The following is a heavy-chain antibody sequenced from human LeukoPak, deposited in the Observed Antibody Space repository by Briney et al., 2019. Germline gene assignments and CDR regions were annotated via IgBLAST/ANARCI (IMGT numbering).Heavy chain of an antibody. V-gene: IGHV3-11*04. J-gene: IGHJ4*02. CDR2: ISPGGSTT. Sequence: GGSLRLSCAASGFTFSDYYMSWIRQAPGKGLEWVSYISPGGSTTFYGDSVKGRFTISRDNAKNSLYLQMNSLRAEDTAVFYCARGLMGSDSSIPGYWGQGTLVTVSS. D-gene: IGHD2-21*02. CDR3: ARGLMGSDSSIPGY. CDR1: GFTFSDYY.